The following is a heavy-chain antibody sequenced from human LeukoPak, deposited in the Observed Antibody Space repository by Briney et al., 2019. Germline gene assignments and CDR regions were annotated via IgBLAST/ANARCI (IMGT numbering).Heavy chain of an antibody. D-gene: IGHD1-1*01. J-gene: IGHJ4*02. V-gene: IGHV4-61*02. CDR3: ARDRGTWNDDGFDY. CDR2: ISSSGST. Sequence: SETLSLTCTVSGDSISSGDYYWSWIRQPAGKGLEWIGRISSSGSTNYNPSLKSRVTMSVDTSKNQFSLKLSSVTAADTAVYYCARDRGTWNDDGFDYWGQGTLVTVSS. CDR1: GDSISSGDYY.